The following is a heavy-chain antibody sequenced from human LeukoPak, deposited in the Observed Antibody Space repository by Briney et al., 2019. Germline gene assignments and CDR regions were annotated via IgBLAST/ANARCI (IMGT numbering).Heavy chain of an antibody. J-gene: IGHJ3*02. V-gene: IGHV4-39*01. CDR2: IYYSGST. D-gene: IGHD4-23*01. CDR1: ARSISSSSYY. Sequence: SETLSLTCTVSARSISSSSYYWGWLRQPPGKGLEWIGSIYYSGSTYYTPSLKSRVTISVDTSKNQFTLKLSSVTAADTAVYYCARLLDYGGNSVAFDIWGQGTMVTVSS. CDR3: ARLLDYGGNSVAFDI.